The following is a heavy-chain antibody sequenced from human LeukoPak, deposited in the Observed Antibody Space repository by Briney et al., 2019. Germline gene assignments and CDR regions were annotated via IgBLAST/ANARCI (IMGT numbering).Heavy chain of an antibody. Sequence: ASVKVSCKASGYTFTGYYMHWVRQAPGQGLEWMGWINPNSGGTNYAQKFQGRVTMTRDTSISTAYMELSRLRSDDTAVYYCAAEGGYYDSSGYARRLYGMDVWGQGTTVTVSS. CDR1: GYTFTGYY. J-gene: IGHJ6*02. V-gene: IGHV1-2*02. D-gene: IGHD3-22*01. CDR2: INPNSGGT. CDR3: AAEGGYYDSSGYARRLYGMDV.